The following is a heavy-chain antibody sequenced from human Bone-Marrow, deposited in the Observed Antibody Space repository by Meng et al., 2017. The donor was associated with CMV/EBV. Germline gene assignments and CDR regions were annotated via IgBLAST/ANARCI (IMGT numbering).Heavy chain of an antibody. CDR3: ATAAGTSYYYYGMDV. CDR1: GGTFSSYA. D-gene: IGHD6-13*01. CDR2: IIPILGTA. V-gene: IGHV1-69*05. Sequence: SVKVSCKASGGTFSSYAISWVRQAPGQGLEWMGGIIPILGTANYAQKFQGRVTISTDESTSTAHMELSSLRSEDTAMYYCATAAGTSYYYYGMDVWGQGTTVTGSS. J-gene: IGHJ6*02.